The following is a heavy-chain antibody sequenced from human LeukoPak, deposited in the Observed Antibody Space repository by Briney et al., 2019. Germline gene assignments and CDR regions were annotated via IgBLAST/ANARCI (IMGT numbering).Heavy chain of an antibody. CDR1: GYSFTSYW. J-gene: IGHJ5*02. D-gene: IGHD6-13*01. V-gene: IGHV5-10-1*01. CDR2: IDPSDSYT. Sequence: GESLKISCKGSGYSFTSYWISWVRQMPGKGLEWMGRIDPSDSYTNYSPSFQGHVTISADKSISTAYLQWSSLKASDTAMYYCARHRPMYSRWFDPWGQGTLVTVSS. CDR3: ARHRPMYSRWFDP.